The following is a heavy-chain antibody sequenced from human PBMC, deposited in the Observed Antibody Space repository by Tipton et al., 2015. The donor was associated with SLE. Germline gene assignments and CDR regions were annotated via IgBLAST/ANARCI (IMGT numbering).Heavy chain of an antibody. CDR1: GFTFSTYC. D-gene: IGHD1-26*01. J-gene: IGHJ6*02. Sequence: SLRLSCTASGFTFSTYCMSWVRQAPGKGLEWVANINQDGRQKNYVDSVNGRFTISRDNAKNSLYLQMNSLRAGDTAVYYCARDSSLSGSYYQYYYYGMDVWGQGTTVTVSS. V-gene: IGHV3-7*01. CDR3: ARDSSLSGSYYQYYYYGMDV. CDR2: INQDGRQK.